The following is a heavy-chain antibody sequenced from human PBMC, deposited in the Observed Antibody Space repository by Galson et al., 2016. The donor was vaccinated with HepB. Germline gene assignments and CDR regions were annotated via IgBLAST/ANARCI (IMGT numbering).Heavy chain of an antibody. D-gene: IGHD2-21*02. CDR2: ASYDGSNN. CDR1: GFTFSTYT. Sequence: SLRLSCAASGFTFSTYTMNWVRQAPGKGLEWVAVASYDGSNNYYPDSVKDRFTVSRDNSKNTLYLQMNSLRTEDTAVYYCARDANLAYCRGDCYWFDYWGPGTLVTVSS. J-gene: IGHJ4*02. CDR3: ARDANLAYCRGDCYWFDY. V-gene: IGHV3-30-3*01.